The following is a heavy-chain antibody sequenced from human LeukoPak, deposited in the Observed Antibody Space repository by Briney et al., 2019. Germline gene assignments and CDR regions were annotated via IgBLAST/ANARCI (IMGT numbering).Heavy chain of an antibody. Sequence: PGGSLRLSCAASGFTFDDYAMHWVRQAPGRGLEWVSLISGDGGSTYYADSVKGRFTISRDNSKNSLYLQMNSLRTEDTALYYCAKDGEAAAGVNWFDPWGQGTLVTVSS. CDR2: ISGDGGST. D-gene: IGHD6-13*01. CDR3: AKDGEAAAGVNWFDP. V-gene: IGHV3-43*02. J-gene: IGHJ5*02. CDR1: GFTFDDYA.